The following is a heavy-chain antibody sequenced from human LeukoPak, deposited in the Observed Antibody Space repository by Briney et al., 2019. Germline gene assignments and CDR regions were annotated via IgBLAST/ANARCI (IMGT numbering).Heavy chain of an antibody. Sequence: SGALSLTCGVSGGSISGTNWWSWVRQPPGQGLEWIGEISLAGQTNYNPSLNGRVTMSLDKSSNQLSLHLTSVTAADTATYYCSRESGPFCPFGYWGQGTLVIVSS. D-gene: IGHD1-26*01. CDR1: GGSISGTNW. CDR3: SRESGPFCPFGY. CDR2: ISLAGQT. V-gene: IGHV4-4*02. J-gene: IGHJ4*02.